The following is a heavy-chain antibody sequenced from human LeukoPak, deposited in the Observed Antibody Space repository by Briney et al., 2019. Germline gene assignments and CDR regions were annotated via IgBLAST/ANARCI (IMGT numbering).Heavy chain of an antibody. J-gene: IGHJ6*03. D-gene: IGHD5-18*01. CDR1: GFTFSSHG. V-gene: IGHV3-23*01. CDR3: ARDTPMLAGPNLYYYMDV. Sequence: SGGSLRLSCAASGFTFSSHGMNWVRQAPGKGLEWVSGISPSGGITYYTDSVKGRFTISRDNSKNTVSLQMNSLRGEDTAVYYCARDTPMLAGPNLYYYMDVWGKGTTVTISS. CDR2: ISPSGGIT.